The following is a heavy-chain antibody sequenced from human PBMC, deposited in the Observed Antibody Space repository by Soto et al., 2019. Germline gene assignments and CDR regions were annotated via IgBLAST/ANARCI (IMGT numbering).Heavy chain of an antibody. CDR3: ARDQEYCSGGSCYHNDAFDI. D-gene: IGHD2-15*01. CDR1: GFTFSSYS. Sequence: GGSLRLSCAASGFTFSSYSMNWVRQAPGKGLEWVSSISSSSSYIYYADSVKGRFTISRDNAKNSLYLQMNSLRAEDTAVYYCARDQEYCSGGSCYHNDAFDIWGQGTMVTVSS. J-gene: IGHJ3*02. V-gene: IGHV3-21*01. CDR2: ISSSSSYI.